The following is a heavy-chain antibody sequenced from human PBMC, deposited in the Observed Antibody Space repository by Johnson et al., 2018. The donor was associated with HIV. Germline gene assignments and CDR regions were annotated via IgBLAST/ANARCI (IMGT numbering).Heavy chain of an antibody. Sequence: QVQLVESGGGLVQPGGSLRLSCAASGFTFSTYGMHCVRQAPGKGLEWVAVMWYDGSNKYYADSVKGRFTISRDNSKNTLYLQMNSLRAEDTAVYYCARGEDGVDAFDIWGQGTMVTVSS. CDR3: ARGEDGVDAFDI. CDR2: MWYDGSNK. J-gene: IGHJ3*02. V-gene: IGHV3-30*19. D-gene: IGHD4-17*01. CDR1: GFTFSTYG.